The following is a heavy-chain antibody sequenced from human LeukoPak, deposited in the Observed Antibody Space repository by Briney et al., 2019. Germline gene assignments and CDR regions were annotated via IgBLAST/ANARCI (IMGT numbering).Heavy chain of an antibody. J-gene: IGHJ4*02. D-gene: IGHD1-1*01. CDR3: AREIRTPTGTPYYFDY. V-gene: IGHV1-69*05. Sequence: ASVNVSCKASGGTFSSYAISWVRQAPGQGLEWMGGIIPIFGTANYAQKFQGRVTITTDESTSTAYMELSSLRSEDTAVYYCAREIRTPTGTPYYFDYWGQGTLVTVSS. CDR1: GGTFSSYA. CDR2: IIPIFGTA.